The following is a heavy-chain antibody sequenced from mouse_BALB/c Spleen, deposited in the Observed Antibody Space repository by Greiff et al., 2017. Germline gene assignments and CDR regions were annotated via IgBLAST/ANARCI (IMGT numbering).Heavy chain of an antibody. CDR3: ARIYDYAWFAY. V-gene: IGHV5-6*01. Sequence: VQLKQSGGDLVKPGGSLKLSCAASGFTFSSYGMSWVRQTPDKRLEWVATISSGGSYTYYPDSVKGRFTISRDNAKNTLYLQMSSLKSEDTAMYYCARIYDYAWFAYWGQGTLVTVSA. J-gene: IGHJ3*01. CDR2: ISSGGSYT. CDR1: GFTFSSYG. D-gene: IGHD2-4*01.